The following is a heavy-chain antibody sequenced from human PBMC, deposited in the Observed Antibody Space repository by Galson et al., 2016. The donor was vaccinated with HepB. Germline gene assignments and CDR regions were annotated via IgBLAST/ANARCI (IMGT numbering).Heavy chain of an antibody. CDR3: ARSLVVVAPPLHYHGIDV. J-gene: IGHJ6*02. Sequence: ETLSLTCTVSGVSMTYYYWNWIRQPPGKGLERIGYISNSGSTNYNPSLKSRVTISIDTSKNRFSLKLRSVTAADTAVYYCARSLVVVAPPLHYHGIDVWGQGTTVTVSS. D-gene: IGHD3-22*01. V-gene: IGHV4-4*08. CDR1: GVSMTYYY. CDR2: ISNSGST.